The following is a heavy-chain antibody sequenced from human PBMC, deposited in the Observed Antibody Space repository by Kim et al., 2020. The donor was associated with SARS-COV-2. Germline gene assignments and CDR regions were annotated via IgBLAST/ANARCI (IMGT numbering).Heavy chain of an antibody. J-gene: IGHJ6*02. Sequence: SETLSLTCAVYGGSFSGYYWSWIRQPPGKWLEWIGEINHSGSTNYNPSLKSRVTISVDTSKNQFSLKLSSVTAADTAVYYCARGMVRGVIRGRNYYYGMDVWGQGTTVTVSS. V-gene: IGHV4-34*01. CDR2: INHSGST. CDR3: ARGMVRGVIRGRNYYYGMDV. CDR1: GGSFSGYY. D-gene: IGHD3-10*01.